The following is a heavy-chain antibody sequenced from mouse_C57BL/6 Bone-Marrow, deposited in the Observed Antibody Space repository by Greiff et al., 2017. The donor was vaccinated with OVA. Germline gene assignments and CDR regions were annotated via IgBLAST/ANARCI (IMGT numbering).Heavy chain of an antibody. Sequence: EVQLVESGGGLVKPGGSLKLSCAASGFTFSDYGMHWVRQAPEKGLEWVAYISSGSSTIYYADTVKGRFTISRDNATNTLFLQMTSLRSEDTAMYYCARPGGSSFWYFDVWGTGTTVTVSS. CDR3: ARPGGSSFWYFDV. J-gene: IGHJ1*03. CDR2: ISSGSSTI. CDR1: GFTFSDYG. D-gene: IGHD1-1*01. V-gene: IGHV5-17*01.